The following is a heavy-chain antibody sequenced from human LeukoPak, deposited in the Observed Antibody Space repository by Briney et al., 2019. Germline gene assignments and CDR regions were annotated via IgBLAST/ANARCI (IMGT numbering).Heavy chain of an antibody. CDR3: VKDSFILEGGVGSDDGFDV. CDR2: MGDSADTT. D-gene: IGHD3-3*01. V-gene: IGHV3-23*01. J-gene: IGHJ3*01. Sequence: GGSLTLSCAASGLSFRKYGMSWVRQAPGKGLEWVSVMGDSADTTHYTAYVKGPFFISRNNSRNTVHLEMNILRAEDTALYYSVKDSFILEGGVGSDDGFDVWGQGTMVTVSS. CDR1: GLSFRKYG.